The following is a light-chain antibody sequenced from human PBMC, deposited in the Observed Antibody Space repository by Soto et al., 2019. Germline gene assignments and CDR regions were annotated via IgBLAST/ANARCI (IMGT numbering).Light chain of an antibody. V-gene: IGKV3-15*01. CDR2: AAS. Sequence: EIVMTRSPATLSVSPGERAILSCRASQSISINLAWYQQKPGQAPRLLIYAASNRATGVPARFSGSWSGTEFTLTIRSLQSEDFAVYYCQQYNNWITFGQGTRLEIK. CDR1: QSISIN. CDR3: QQYNNWIT. J-gene: IGKJ5*01.